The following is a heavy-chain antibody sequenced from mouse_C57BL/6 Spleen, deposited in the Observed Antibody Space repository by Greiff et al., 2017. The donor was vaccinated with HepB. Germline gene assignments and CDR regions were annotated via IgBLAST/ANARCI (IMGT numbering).Heavy chain of an antibody. J-gene: IGHJ3*01. Sequence: QVQLQQPGTELVKPGASVKLSCKASGYTFTSYWMHWVKQMPGQGLEWIGNINPSNGGTNYNETFKSKTTLTVDKTSSTAYMQLSSLTSEDSAVYYCAREEVGLAWFAYWGQGTLVTVSA. CDR2: INPSNGGT. D-gene: IGHD1-3*01. V-gene: IGHV1-53*01. CDR3: AREEVGLAWFAY. CDR1: GYTFTSYW.